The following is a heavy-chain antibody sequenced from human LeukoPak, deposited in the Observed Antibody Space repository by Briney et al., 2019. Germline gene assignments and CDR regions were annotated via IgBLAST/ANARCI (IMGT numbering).Heavy chain of an antibody. CDR3: ARDFFPIVDSSWYEIGY. Sequence: GGSLRLSCAASGFTFSSYAMSWVRQAPGKGLEWVSAISGSGGSTYYADSVKGRFTISRDNSKNTLYLQMDSLRSDDTAVYYCARDFFPIVDSSWYEIGYWGQGTLVTVSS. V-gene: IGHV3-23*01. D-gene: IGHD6-13*01. CDR1: GFTFSSYA. CDR2: ISGSGGST. J-gene: IGHJ4*02.